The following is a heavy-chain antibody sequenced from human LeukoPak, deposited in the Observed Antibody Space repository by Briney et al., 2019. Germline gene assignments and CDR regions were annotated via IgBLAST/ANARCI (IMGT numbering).Heavy chain of an antibody. J-gene: IGHJ3*02. V-gene: IGHV7-4-1*02. Sequence: ASVKVSCKASGYTFTSYYMHWVRQAPGQGLEWMGWINTNTGNPTYAQGFTGRFVFSLDTSVSTAYLQISSLKAEDTAVYYCARSSAVTRLTDAFDIWGQGTMVTVSS. CDR1: GYTFTSYY. D-gene: IGHD4-17*01. CDR3: ARSSAVTRLTDAFDI. CDR2: INTNTGNP.